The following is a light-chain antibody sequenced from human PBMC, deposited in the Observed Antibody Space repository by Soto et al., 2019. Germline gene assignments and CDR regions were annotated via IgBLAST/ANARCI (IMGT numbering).Light chain of an antibody. Sequence: EIVMTQSPATVSVSPGERATLSCRASQSVSSNLAWYQQKPGQAPRLLMYGASTRGTGVPDRISGSGSETEFTLTISSLQSEDFAVYYCQQYSHWPTTFGQGTKVDIK. J-gene: IGKJ1*01. CDR1: QSVSSN. CDR3: QQYSHWPTT. V-gene: IGKV3-15*01. CDR2: GAS.